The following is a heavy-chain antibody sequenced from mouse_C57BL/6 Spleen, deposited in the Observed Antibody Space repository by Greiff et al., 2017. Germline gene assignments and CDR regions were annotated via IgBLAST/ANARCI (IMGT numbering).Heavy chain of an antibody. Sequence: DVKLQESGPELVKPGASVKMSCKASGYTFTDYNMHWVKQSHGKSLEWIGYINPNNGGTSYNQKFKGKATLTVNKSSSTAYMELRSLTSEDSAVYYCASPIYYGNLFAYWGQGTLVTVSA. D-gene: IGHD2-1*01. CDR3: ASPIYYGNLFAY. CDR2: INPNNGGT. J-gene: IGHJ3*01. CDR1: GYTFTDYN. V-gene: IGHV1-22*01.